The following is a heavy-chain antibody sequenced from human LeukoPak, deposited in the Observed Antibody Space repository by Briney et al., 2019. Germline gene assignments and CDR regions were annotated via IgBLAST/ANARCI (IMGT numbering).Heavy chain of an antibody. CDR1: GGSISSSSYY. CDR2: IYYSGST. J-gene: IGHJ4*02. D-gene: IGHD3-10*01. CDR3: ARDGTTMTYYYGSGSYSPFDY. Sequence: SETLSLTCTVSGGSISSSSYYWGWIRQPPGKGLEWIGSIYYSGSTYYNPSLKSRVTISVDTSKNQFSLKLSSVTAADTAVYYCARDGTTMTYYYGSGSYSPFDYWGQGTLVTVSS. V-gene: IGHV4-39*07.